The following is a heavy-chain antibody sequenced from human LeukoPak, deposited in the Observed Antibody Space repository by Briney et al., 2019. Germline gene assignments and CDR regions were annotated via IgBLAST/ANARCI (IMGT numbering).Heavy chain of an antibody. D-gene: IGHD3-22*01. J-gene: IGHJ4*02. V-gene: IGHV5-51*01. Sequence: RGESLKISCKGSGYSFTSYWIGWVRQMPGKGLEWMGIIYPGDSDTRYSPSFQGQVTISADKSISTAYLQWSSLKASDTAMYYCARQGPHYYDSSGYYYFDYWGQGTLVTVSS. CDR2: IYPGDSDT. CDR1: GYSFTSYW. CDR3: ARQGPHYYDSSGYYYFDY.